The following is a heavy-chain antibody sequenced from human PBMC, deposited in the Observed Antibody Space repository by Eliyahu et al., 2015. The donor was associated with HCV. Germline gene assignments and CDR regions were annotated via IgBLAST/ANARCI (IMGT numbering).Heavy chain of an antibody. CDR2: ISGSGGST. CDR3: AKALGRVPHSGSHDAFDI. J-gene: IGHJ3*02. Sequence: EVQLLESGGGLVQPGGSLRLSCAASGFTFXXYAXSWVRQAPGKGLEWVSAISGSGGSTYYADSVKGRFTISRDNSKNTLYLQMNSLRAEDTAVYYCAKALGRVPHSGSHDAFDIWGQGTMVTVSS. V-gene: IGHV3-23*01. CDR1: GFTFXXYA. D-gene: IGHD1-26*01.